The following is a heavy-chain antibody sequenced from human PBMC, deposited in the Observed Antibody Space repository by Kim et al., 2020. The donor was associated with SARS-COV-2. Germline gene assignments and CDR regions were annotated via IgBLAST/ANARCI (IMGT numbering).Heavy chain of an antibody. Sequence: SETLSLTCTVSGGSISSSTYYWGWIRQPPGKGLEWIGSIYYSGSTYYNPSLKSRVTISVDTSKNQFSLKLSSVTAADTAVYYCARDSPGYCSSISCYNGYYYGMDVWGQGTTVTVSS. V-gene: IGHV4-39*07. J-gene: IGHJ6*02. CDR3: ARDSPGYCSSISCYNGYYYGMDV. CDR1: GGSISSSTYY. D-gene: IGHD2-2*02. CDR2: IYYSGST.